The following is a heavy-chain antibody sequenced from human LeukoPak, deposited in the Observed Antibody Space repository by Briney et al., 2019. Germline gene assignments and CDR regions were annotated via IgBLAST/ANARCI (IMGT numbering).Heavy chain of an antibody. Sequence: ASVKVSFKASGYTFTSYGISWVRQAPGQGLEWMGWISAHNGDTNYAQKFQGRVSMTTDTSTSTGYMELRSLTSDDTAVYYCARDLKRTVGATTTSDYWGQGTLVTVSS. J-gene: IGHJ4*02. D-gene: IGHD1-26*01. V-gene: IGHV1-18*01. CDR3: ARDLKRTVGATTTSDY. CDR1: GYTFTSYG. CDR2: ISAHNGDT.